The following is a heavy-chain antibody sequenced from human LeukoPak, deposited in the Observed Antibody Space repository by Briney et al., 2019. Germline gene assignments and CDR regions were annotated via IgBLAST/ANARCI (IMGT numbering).Heavy chain of an antibody. CDR2: IYHSGST. CDR3: ARRGNDAFDI. D-gene: IGHD6-25*01. CDR1: GYSISSGYY. Sequence: SETLSLTCAVSGYSISSGYYWGWIRQPPGKGLEWIGSIYHSGSTYYNPSLKSRVTISVDTSKNQFSLKLSSVTAADTAVYYCARRGNDAFDIWGQGTMVTVPS. V-gene: IGHV4-38-2*01. J-gene: IGHJ3*02.